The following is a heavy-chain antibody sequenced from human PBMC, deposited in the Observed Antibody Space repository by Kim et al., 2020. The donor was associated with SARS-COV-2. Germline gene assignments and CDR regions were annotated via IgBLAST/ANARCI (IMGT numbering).Heavy chain of an antibody. CDR3: ARASRMITFGGVIAH. V-gene: IGHV5-51*01. CDR1: GYSFTSYW. J-gene: IGHJ5*02. D-gene: IGHD3-16*01. CDR2: IYPGDFDT. Sequence: GESLKISCKGSGYSFTSYWIGWVRQMPGKGLEWMGIIYPGDFDTRYSPSFRGQVTISADKSISTAYLQWSSLKASDTAMYYCARASRMITFGGVIAHWGQGTLVTVSS.